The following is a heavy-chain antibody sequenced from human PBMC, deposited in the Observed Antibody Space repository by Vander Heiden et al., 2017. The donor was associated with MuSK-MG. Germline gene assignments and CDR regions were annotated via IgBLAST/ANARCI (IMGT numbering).Heavy chain of an antibody. J-gene: IGHJ4*02. V-gene: IGHV3-30*04. CDR2: IPYDGSNK. Sequence: QVQLVESGGGVVQPGRSLRLSCAASGFTFSSYAMHWVRQAQGKGLEWVAVIPYDGSNKYYADSVKGRFTISRDNSKNTLYLQMNSLRAEDTAVYYCARDRRWLPDYWGQGTLVTVSS. CDR1: GFTFSSYA. D-gene: IGHD5-12*01. CDR3: ARDRRWLPDY.